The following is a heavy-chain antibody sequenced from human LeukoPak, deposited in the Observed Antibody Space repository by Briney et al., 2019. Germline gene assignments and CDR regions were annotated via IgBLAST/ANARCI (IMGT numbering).Heavy chain of an antibody. D-gene: IGHD4-17*01. V-gene: IGHV3-21*01. CDR2: ISSSTRYI. J-gene: IGHJ3*02. Sequence: PGRSLRLSCAASGFTFSTYSMNWVGQDPGKGLEWVSSISSSTRYIYYADSVKGRFTISRDNGKNSLYLQMNSLRAEDTAVYYCATDLYGDYAFDIWGQGTMVTVSS. CDR3: ATDLYGDYAFDI. CDR1: GFTFSTYS.